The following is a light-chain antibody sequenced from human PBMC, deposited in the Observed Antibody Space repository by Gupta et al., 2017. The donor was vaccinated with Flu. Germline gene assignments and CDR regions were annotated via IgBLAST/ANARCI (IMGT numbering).Light chain of an antibody. CDR1: SSDVGGYNY. Sequence: QSALTQPASVSGSPGQSITISCTGTSSDVGGYNYVSWYQQHPGKAPKLMIYEVSNRPSGVSNRFSGSKSGNTAYLTISGLQAEDEADYDCSSYTRSSTQVFGGGTKLTVL. V-gene: IGLV2-14*01. CDR2: EVS. J-gene: IGLJ3*02. CDR3: SSYTRSSTQV.